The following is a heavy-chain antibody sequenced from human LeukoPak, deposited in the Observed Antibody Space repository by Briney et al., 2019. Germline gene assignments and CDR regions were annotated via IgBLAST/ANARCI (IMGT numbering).Heavy chain of an antibody. CDR2: IYYNGTT. J-gene: IGHJ4*02. Sequence: PSETLSLTCTVSGDSISTSTYYWGWIRQPPGKGLEWIWSIYYNGTTYYHPSLKSRVSISVDTSKNQFSLKVTSVTATDTALYYCARHSRNPTSGPSFDYWGQGTLVTVSS. V-gene: IGHV4-39*01. D-gene: IGHD5-12*01. CDR3: ARHSRNPTSGPSFDY. CDR1: GDSISTSTYY.